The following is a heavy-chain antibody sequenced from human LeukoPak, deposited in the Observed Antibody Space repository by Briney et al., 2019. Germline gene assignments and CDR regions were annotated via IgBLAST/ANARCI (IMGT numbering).Heavy chain of an antibody. CDR1: GFTFSSYA. J-gene: IGHJ4*02. D-gene: IGHD3-3*01. V-gene: IGHV3-23*01. Sequence: PGGSLRLSCAASGFTFSSYAMSWARQAPGKGLEWVSAISGSGGSTYYADSVKGRFTISRDNSKNTLYLQMNSLRAEDTAVYYCAKDLNRVTIFGVVTSTQYYFDYWGQGTLVTVSS. CDR3: AKDLNRVTIFGVVTSTQYYFDY. CDR2: ISGSGGST.